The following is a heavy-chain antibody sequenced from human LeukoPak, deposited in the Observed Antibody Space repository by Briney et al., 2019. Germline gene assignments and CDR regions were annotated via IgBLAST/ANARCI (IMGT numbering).Heavy chain of an antibody. J-gene: IGHJ4*02. CDR3: ARYYDSRTTFDY. V-gene: IGHV4-39*07. CDR1: GGSISSSSYY. CDR2: IYYSGST. Sequence: SETLSLTCTVSGGSISSSSYYWGWIRQPPGKGLEWIGSIYYSGSTYYNPSLKSRVTISVDTSKNQFSLKLSSVTAVDTAVYHCARYYDSRTTFDYWGQGALVTVSS. D-gene: IGHD3-22*01.